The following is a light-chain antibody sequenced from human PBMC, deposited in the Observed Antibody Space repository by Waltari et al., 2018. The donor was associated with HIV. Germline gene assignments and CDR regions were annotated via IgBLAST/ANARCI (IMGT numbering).Light chain of an antibody. CDR3: ASWDDSLNGPV. Sequence: QSVLTQPPSASGTPEQRVTISCSGSTSNIGRNTVSWFQQFPGTAHEVLLSGKNRRPSGGPDRFAGSKSGTSGSLAISGLQSEDEADYYCASWDDSLNGPVFGGGTKLTVV. CDR1: TSNIGRNT. V-gene: IGLV1-44*01. J-gene: IGLJ2*01. CDR2: GKN.